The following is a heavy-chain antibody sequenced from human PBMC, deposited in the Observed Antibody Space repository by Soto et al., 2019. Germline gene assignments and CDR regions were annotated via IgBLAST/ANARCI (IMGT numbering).Heavy chain of an antibody. D-gene: IGHD2-15*01. CDR2: ISYSGST. CDR3: ARDLKEYCSDGKCNWFDP. V-gene: IGHV4-59*01. Sequence: PSETLSLTCTVAGASITTYYWSWIRQPPEKGLEWIGYISYSGSTDYNPSLKSRVTISFDASKNQISLQVRSATAADAAVYYCARDLKEYCSDGKCNWFDPWGQGTLVTSPQ. J-gene: IGHJ5*02. CDR1: GASITTYY.